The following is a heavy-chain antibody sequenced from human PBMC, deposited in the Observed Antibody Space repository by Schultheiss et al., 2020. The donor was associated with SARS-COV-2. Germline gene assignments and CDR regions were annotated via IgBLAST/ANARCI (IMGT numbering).Heavy chain of an antibody. CDR1: GFTFSSYS. V-gene: IGHV3-15*01. CDR2: IKSKTDGGTT. CDR3: ASTPIVGAPVAPYY. Sequence: GGSLRLSCAASGFTFSSYSMNWVRQAPGKGLEWVGRIKSKTDGGTTDYAAPVKGRFTISRDDSKNTLYLQMNSLRAEDTAVYYCASTPIVGAPVAPYYWGQGTLVTVSS. J-gene: IGHJ4*02. D-gene: IGHD1-26*01.